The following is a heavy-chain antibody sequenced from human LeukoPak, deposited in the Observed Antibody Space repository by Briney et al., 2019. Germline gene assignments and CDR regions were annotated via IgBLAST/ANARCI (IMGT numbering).Heavy chain of an antibody. D-gene: IGHD2-2*01. Sequence: GGSLRLSCAASGFTFDDYCMSWVRQAPGKGLEWVSGINWNGGSTGYADSVKGRFTISRDNAKNSLYLQMNSLRAEDTALYYCARGLPIYYYYYMDVWSKGTTVTVSS. CDR3: ARGLPIYYYYYMDV. J-gene: IGHJ6*03. V-gene: IGHV3-20*04. CDR1: GFTFDDYC. CDR2: INWNGGST.